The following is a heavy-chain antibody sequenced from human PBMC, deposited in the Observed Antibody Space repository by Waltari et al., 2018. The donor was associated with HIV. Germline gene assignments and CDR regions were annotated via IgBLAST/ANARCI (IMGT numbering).Heavy chain of an antibody. CDR1: GGTFSSYA. Sequence: QVQLVQSGAEVKKPGSSVKVSCKASGGTFSSYAISWVRQAPGQGLEWMGRIIPILGIANYAQKFQGRVTITADKSTSTAYMELSSLRSEDTAVYYCARDGGIVGATEDFDYWGQGTLVTVSS. J-gene: IGHJ4*02. CDR3: ARDGGIVGATEDFDY. V-gene: IGHV1-69*04. CDR2: IIPILGIA. D-gene: IGHD1-26*01.